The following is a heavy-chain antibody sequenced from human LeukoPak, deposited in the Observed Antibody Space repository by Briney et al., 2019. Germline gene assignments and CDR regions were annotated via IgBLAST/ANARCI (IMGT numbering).Heavy chain of an antibody. Sequence: PGESLRLSCAASGFTFSSYWMIWVRQAPGKGLEWVANIQQDGSEKYYVDSVKGRFTISRDNAKNSLYLQMNSLRAEDTAVYYCARNPPRYFNWGQGTLVTVSS. CDR2: IQQDGSEK. CDR3: ARNPPRYFN. V-gene: IGHV3-7*05. CDR1: GFTFSSYW. D-gene: IGHD1-26*01. J-gene: IGHJ4*02.